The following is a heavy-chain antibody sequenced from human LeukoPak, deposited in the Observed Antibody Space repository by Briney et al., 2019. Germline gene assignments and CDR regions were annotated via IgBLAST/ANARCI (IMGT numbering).Heavy chain of an antibody. CDR2: VRYDGTDK. CDR3: AKDPRTVTAYPDY. Sequence: GGSLRLSCAASGFTFSTYGMHGVRQARAKGLDWVAFVRYDGTDKYYAASVKGRFTISRDNSKNTLYLQMNGLRGEDTAVYYCAKDPRTVTAYPDYWGQGTLVTVSS. V-gene: IGHV3-30*02. J-gene: IGHJ4*02. D-gene: IGHD2-21*02. CDR1: GFTFSTYG.